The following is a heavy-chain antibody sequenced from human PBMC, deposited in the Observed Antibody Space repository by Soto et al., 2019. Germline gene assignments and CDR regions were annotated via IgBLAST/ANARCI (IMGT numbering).Heavy chain of an antibody. V-gene: IGHV4-38-2*01. D-gene: IGHD6-19*01. CDR2: IYHSGNT. J-gene: IGHJ4*02. CDR1: GYSISLGYY. Sequence: SETLSLTCAVSGYSISLGYYWGWIRQPPGKGLEWIGSIYHSGNTYYNPSLRSRVSISVDTSKNEFSLRLSSVTAADTAVYFCARSVAVPGAHIDYWGQGTQVTVSS. CDR3: ARSVAVPGAHIDY.